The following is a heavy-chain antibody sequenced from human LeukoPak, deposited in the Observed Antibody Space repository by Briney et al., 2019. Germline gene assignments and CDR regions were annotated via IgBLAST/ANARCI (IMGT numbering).Heavy chain of an antibody. V-gene: IGHV3-9*01. CDR3: AKSPSSSLAFDI. Sequence: GRSLRLSCAASGFTFDDYAMHWVRQAPGKGLEWVSGISWNSGSIGYADSVKGRFTISRDNAKNSLYLQMNGLRAEDTALYYCAKSPSSSLAFDIWGQGTMITVSS. D-gene: IGHD6-13*01. CDR1: GFTFDDYA. J-gene: IGHJ3*02. CDR2: ISWNSGSI.